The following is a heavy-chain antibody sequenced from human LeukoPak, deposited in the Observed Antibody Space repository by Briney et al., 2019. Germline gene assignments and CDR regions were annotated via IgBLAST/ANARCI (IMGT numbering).Heavy chain of an antibody. Sequence: GGSLRLSCAASGFTFSGSAMHWVRQASGKGLEWVGRIRSKANSYATAYAASVKGRFTISRDDSKNTAYLQMNSLKTEDTAVYYCTRHLEHDFWSGYSAPYFDYWGQGTLVTVSS. CDR3: TRHLEHDFWSGYSAPYFDY. CDR2: IRSKANSYAT. CDR1: GFTFSGSA. J-gene: IGHJ4*02. D-gene: IGHD3-3*01. V-gene: IGHV3-73*01.